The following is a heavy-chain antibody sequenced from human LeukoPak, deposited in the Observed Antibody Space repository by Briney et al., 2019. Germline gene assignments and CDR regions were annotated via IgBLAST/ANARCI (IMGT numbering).Heavy chain of an antibody. V-gene: IGHV1-18*01. CDR3: ARAAVSGSYGGVDY. D-gene: IGHD1-26*01. J-gene: IGHJ4*02. CDR1: GYTFTSYG. Sequence: ASVTVSFKASGYTFTSYGISWVRQAPGQGLEWMGWISAYNGNTNYAQKLQGRVTMTTDTSTSTAYMELSSLRSDDTAVYYCARAAVSGSYGGVDYWGQGTLVTVSS. CDR2: ISAYNGNT.